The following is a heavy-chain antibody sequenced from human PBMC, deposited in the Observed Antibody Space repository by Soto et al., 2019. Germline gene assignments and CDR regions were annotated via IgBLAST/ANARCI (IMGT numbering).Heavy chain of an antibody. CDR1: GGSFSGYY. CDR3: ARLPRSGSYTKSFDY. J-gene: IGHJ4*02. D-gene: IGHD1-26*01. CDR2: INHSGST. V-gene: IGHV4-34*01. Sequence: SETLSLTCAVYGGSFSGYYWSWIRQPPGKGLEWIGEINHSGSTNYNPSLKSRVTISVDTSKNQFSLKLSSVTAADTAVYYCARLPRSGSYTKSFDYWGQGTLVTVSS.